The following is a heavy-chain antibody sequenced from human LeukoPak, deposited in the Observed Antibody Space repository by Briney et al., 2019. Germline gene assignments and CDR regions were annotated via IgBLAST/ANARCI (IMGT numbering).Heavy chain of an antibody. Sequence: GASVKVSCKASGYTFTGYYMHWVRQAPGQGLEWMGWINPNSGGTNHAQKFQGRVTMTRDASISAAYMELSRLTSDDTAVYYCARVRVGEDLDYWGQGTLVTVSS. V-gene: IGHV1-2*02. D-gene: IGHD3-16*01. CDR1: GYTFTGYY. J-gene: IGHJ4*02. CDR3: ARVRVGEDLDY. CDR2: INPNSGGT.